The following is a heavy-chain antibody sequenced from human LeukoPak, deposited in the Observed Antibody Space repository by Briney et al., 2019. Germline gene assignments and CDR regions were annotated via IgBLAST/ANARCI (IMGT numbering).Heavy chain of an antibody. D-gene: IGHD3-3*01. CDR3: ASGSVDYDVWSGYYLYYYYMDV. V-gene: IGHV4-59*01. CDR1: GGSISSYY. CDR2: IYYSGST. Sequence: SETLSLTCTVSGGSISSYYWSWIRQPPGKGLEWIGYIYYSGSTNYNPSLKSRVTISVDTSKNQFSLKLSSVTAADTAVYYCASGSVDYDVWSGYYLYYYYMDVWGKGTTVTVSS. J-gene: IGHJ6*03.